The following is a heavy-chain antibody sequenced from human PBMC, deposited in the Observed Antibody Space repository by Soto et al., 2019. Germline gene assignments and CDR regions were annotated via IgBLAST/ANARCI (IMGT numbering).Heavy chain of an antibody. V-gene: IGHV1-3*01. CDR1: GYTFTY. CDR3: ARDSGYAEN. D-gene: IGHD5-12*01. CDR2: INAGNGDT. J-gene: IGHJ4*02. Sequence: QVQLVQSGAEVKRPGASVKVSCKASGYTFTYIHWVRQAPGQRLEWMGWINAGNGDTKYSQKFQDRVTITRDTSASTAYLELSSLRSEDTAVYYCARDSGYAENWGQGTLVTLSS.